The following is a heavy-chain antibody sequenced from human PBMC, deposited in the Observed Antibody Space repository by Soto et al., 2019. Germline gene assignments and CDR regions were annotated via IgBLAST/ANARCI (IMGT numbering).Heavy chain of an antibody. Sequence: EVQLLESGGGLVQPGGSLRLSCAASGFTFSNYAMSWVRQAPGKGLEWVSAVSISGGSTYYADSVKGRFTISRDNSKNPRCLEMNRLRAEDTAIYYCATSVGIGCTGGSCYSFDYWGQGTLVTVSS. V-gene: IGHV3-23*01. D-gene: IGHD2-15*01. J-gene: IGHJ4*02. CDR2: VSISGGST. CDR3: ATSVGIGCTGGSCYSFDY. CDR1: GFTFSNYA.